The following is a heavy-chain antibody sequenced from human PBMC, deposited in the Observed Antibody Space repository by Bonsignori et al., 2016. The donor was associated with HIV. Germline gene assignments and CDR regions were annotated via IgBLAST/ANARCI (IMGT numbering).Heavy chain of an antibody. Sequence: GSLRLSCAVYGGSFSAYYWSWIRQPPGKGLEWIGEINHSGSTNYNPSLKSRVTISVDTSKNQFSLNLSSVTAADTAVYYCARGQGQQLVLAYWGQGTLVTVSS. CDR2: INHSGST. CDR1: GGSFSAYY. V-gene: IGHV4-34*01. J-gene: IGHJ4*02. CDR3: ARGQGQQLVLAY. D-gene: IGHD6-13*01.